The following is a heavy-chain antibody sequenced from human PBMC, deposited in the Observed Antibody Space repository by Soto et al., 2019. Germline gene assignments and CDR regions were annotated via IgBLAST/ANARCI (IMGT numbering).Heavy chain of an antibody. CDR3: ERGGWDIVVVVAATPGAFDI. J-gene: IGHJ3*02. CDR2: INPNSGGT. CDR1: GYTFTGYY. V-gene: IGHV1-2*04. Sequence: ASVKVSCKASGYTFTGYYMHWVRQAPGQGLEWMGWINPNSGGTNYAQKFQGWVTMTRDTSISTAYMELSRLRSDDTAVYYCERGGWDIVVVVAATPGAFDIWGQGTMVTVSS. D-gene: IGHD2-15*01.